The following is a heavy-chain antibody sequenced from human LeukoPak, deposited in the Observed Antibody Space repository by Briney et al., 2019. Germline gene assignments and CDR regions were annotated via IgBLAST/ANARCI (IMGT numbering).Heavy chain of an antibody. CDR1: GFTFSNYA. D-gene: IGHD1-26*01. Sequence: GGSLRLSCAASGFTFSNYAMSWVRQAPGKGLEWVSDINGSGGRTYYADSVKGRFTISRDNSKNTLYLQMNSLRAEDTAVYYCARGGLNTGSYRWGQGTLVTVSS. CDR3: ARGGLNTGSYR. V-gene: IGHV3-23*01. CDR2: INGSGGRT. J-gene: IGHJ5*02.